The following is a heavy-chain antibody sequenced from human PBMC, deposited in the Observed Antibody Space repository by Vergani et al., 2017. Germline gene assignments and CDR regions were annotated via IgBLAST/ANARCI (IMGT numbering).Heavy chain of an antibody. D-gene: IGHD6-13*01. CDR2: IIPIFGTA. CDR3: ARDSGSSWYYYYYGMDV. CDR1: GGTFSSYA. Sequence: QVQLVQSGAEVKKPGSSVKVSCKVSGGTFSSYAISWVRQAPGQGLEWMGRIIPIFGTANYAQKFQGRVTITADESTSTAYMELSSLRSEDTAVYYCARDSGSSWYYYYYGMDVWGQGTTVTVSS. V-gene: IGHV1-69*13. J-gene: IGHJ6*02.